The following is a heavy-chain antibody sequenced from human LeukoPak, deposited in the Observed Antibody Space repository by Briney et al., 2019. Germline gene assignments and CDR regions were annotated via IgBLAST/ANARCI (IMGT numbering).Heavy chain of an antibody. Sequence: ASVKVSCKASGYTFTGYDMHWVRQAPGQGLEWMGWVNPNSGGTNYAQKFQGRVTMTRDTSISTAYMELSRLRSDDTAVYYCARSEDFCTGGVCYFHWGQGTLVTVSS. CDR1: GYTFTGYD. CDR2: VNPNSGGT. J-gene: IGHJ4*02. D-gene: IGHD2-8*02. CDR3: ARSEDFCTGGVCYFH. V-gene: IGHV1-2*02.